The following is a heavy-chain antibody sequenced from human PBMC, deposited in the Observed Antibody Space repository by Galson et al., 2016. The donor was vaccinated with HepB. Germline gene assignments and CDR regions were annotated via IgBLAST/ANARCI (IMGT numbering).Heavy chain of an antibody. V-gene: IGHV3-33*01. CDR1: GFTFSSYG. Sequence: SLRLSCAASGFTFSSYGMHWVRQAPGKGLEWVAVIWYDRSNKYYADSVKGRFTISRDNSKNTLYLQMNSLRAEDTAVYYCARDTKGRVEVVVAANYYYYYGMDVWGQGTTVTVSS. D-gene: IGHD2-15*01. CDR2: IWYDRSNK. J-gene: IGHJ6*02. CDR3: ARDTKGRVEVVVAANYYYYYGMDV.